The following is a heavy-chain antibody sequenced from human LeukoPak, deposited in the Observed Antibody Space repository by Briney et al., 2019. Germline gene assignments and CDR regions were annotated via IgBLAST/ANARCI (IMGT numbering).Heavy chain of an antibody. V-gene: IGHV3-9*03. Sequence: GGSLRLSCAVSGFNFDDYAIHWVRQGPGKGLEWVAGISANGGFISYGESVSGRFTISRNKPRNSVYLQMNFLRAENMAMYFCTKEVQRWHSYFYRPSYALDIWGQGTMVSVSS. D-gene: IGHD3-22*01. J-gene: IGHJ3*02. CDR1: GFNFDDYA. CDR3: TKEVQRWHSYFYRPSYALDI. CDR2: ISANGGFI.